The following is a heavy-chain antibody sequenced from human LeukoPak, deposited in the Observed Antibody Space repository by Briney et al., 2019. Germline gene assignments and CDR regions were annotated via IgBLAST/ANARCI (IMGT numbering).Heavy chain of an antibody. CDR2: IYYSGST. J-gene: IGHJ4*02. CDR1: GGSIISYY. CDR3: ARHRAMVRGDFDY. D-gene: IGHD3-10*01. Sequence: SETLSLTCTVSGGSIISYYWSWIRQPPGKGLEWIGYIYYSGSTNYNPSLKSRVTISVDTSKNQFSLKLSSVTAADTAVYYCARHRAMVRGDFDYWGQGTLVTVSS. V-gene: IGHV4-59*08.